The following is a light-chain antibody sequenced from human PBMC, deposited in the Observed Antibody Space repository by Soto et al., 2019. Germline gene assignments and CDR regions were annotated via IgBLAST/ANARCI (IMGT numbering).Light chain of an antibody. J-gene: IGKJ1*01. CDR3: QHYGGVWT. Sequence: EIQMTQSPSTLSASVGDRVTITCRASQSISNRLAWYQQKPGKAPKVLIYDASSLESGVPSRFSGSGSATEFILKITSLQPDDFATHHGQHYGGVWTFGHGTKV. V-gene: IGKV1-5*01. CDR2: DAS. CDR1: QSISNR.